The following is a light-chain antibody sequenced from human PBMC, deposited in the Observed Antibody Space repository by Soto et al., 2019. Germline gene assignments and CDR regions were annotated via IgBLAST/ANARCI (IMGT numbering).Light chain of an antibody. Sequence: QAVVTQPPSVSGAPGQRVTISCTGSSSNIGAGYDVHWYQQLPGTAPKLLIYGNSNRPSGVPDRFSGSKSGTSASLAITGLQAEDEADYYCLSYAGTAYVFGTGTKLTVL. CDR3: LSYAGTAYV. V-gene: IGLV1-40*01. CDR1: SSNIGAGYD. CDR2: GNS. J-gene: IGLJ1*01.